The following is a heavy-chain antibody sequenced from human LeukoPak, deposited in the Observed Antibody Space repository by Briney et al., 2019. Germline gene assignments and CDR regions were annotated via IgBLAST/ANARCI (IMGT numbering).Heavy chain of an antibody. V-gene: IGHV4-59*01. CDR1: GGSFSGYY. Sequence: SETLSLTCAVYGGSFSGYYWSWIRQPPGKGLEWIGYIYYSGSTNYNPSLKSRVTISVDTSKNQFSLKLSSVTAADTAVYYCARERESYFDYWGQGTLVTVSS. CDR3: ARERESYFDY. CDR2: IYYSGST. J-gene: IGHJ4*02. D-gene: IGHD1-26*01.